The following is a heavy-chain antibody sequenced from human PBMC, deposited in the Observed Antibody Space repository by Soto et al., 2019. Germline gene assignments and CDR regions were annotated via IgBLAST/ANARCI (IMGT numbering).Heavy chain of an antibody. D-gene: IGHD4-17*01. CDR1: GFTFSSYG. J-gene: IGHJ6*02. CDR2: IWYDGSNK. Sequence: PGGSLRLSCAASGFTFSSYGMHWVCQAPGKGLEWVAVIWYDGSNKYYADSVKGRFTISRDNSKNTLYLQMNSLRAEDTAVYYCARDRAVTSYYYYYYGMDVWGQGTTVTVSS. V-gene: IGHV3-33*01. CDR3: ARDRAVTSYYYYYYGMDV.